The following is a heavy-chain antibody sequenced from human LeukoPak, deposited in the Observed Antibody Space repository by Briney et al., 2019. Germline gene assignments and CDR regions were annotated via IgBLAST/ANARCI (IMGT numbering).Heavy chain of an antibody. D-gene: IGHD5-18*01. V-gene: IGHV1-18*01. CDR2: ISAYNGNT. CDR1: GYTFTSYG. CDR3: ARELRGYSYGYSHYFDY. Sequence: GASVKVSCKASGYTFTSYGISWVRQAPGQGLEWMGWISAYNGNTNYAQKLQGRVTMTTDTSTSTANMELRSLRSDDTAVYYCARELRGYSYGYSHYFDYWGQGTLVTVSS. J-gene: IGHJ4*02.